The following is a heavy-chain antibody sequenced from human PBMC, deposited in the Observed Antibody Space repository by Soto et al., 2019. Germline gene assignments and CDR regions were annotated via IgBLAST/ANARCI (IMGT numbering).Heavy chain of an antibody. Sequence: QVQLVQSGAEVKKPGASVKVSCKASGYTFTSYAMHWVRQAPGQRLEWMGWINAGNGNTKYSQKFQGRVTITRDTSGSTAYMELSSLRSEDTAVYYCARDPITMVRGVTFDYWGQGTLVTVSS. V-gene: IGHV1-3*01. D-gene: IGHD3-10*01. J-gene: IGHJ4*02. CDR2: INAGNGNT. CDR3: ARDPITMVRGVTFDY. CDR1: GYTFTSYA.